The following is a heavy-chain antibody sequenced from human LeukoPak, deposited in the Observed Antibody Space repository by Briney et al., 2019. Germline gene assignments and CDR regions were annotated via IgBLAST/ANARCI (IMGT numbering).Heavy chain of an antibody. CDR3: ARAPEVGATHYFDY. CDR2: ISSSSSYI. J-gene: IGHJ4*02. D-gene: IGHD1-26*01. V-gene: IGHV3-21*01. CDR1: GFTFSSYS. Sequence: GGSLRLSCAASGFTFSSYSMNWVRQAPGKGLEWVSFISSSSSYIYYADSVKGRFTISRDNARNSLYLQMDSLRAEDTAVYYCARAPEVGATHYFDYWGQGTLVTVSS.